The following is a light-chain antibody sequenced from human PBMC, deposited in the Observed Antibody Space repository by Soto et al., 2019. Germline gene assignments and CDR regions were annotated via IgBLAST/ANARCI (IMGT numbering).Light chain of an antibody. CDR2: GAS. V-gene: IGKV3-20*01. J-gene: IGKJ1*01. Sequence: EILLTQSPGTLSLSPGERATLSCRASQSVSSNYLACYQQKPGQAPRLLIYGASNRATGIPDRLSGSGSGTDFTLTISRMEPEDFAVYYCQQYGSSGTFGQGTKVDIK. CDR1: QSVSSNY. CDR3: QQYGSSGT.